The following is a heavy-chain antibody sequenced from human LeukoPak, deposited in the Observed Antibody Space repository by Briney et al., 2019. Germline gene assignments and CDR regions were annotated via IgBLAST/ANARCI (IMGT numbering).Heavy chain of an antibody. CDR2: ISNNGGST. CDR3: ARSLRVRGVPDYMDV. J-gene: IGHJ6*03. Sequence: GGSLRLSCAASGFTFSSYSMYWVRQAPGKGLEYVSAISNNGGSTYYADSLKGRFTISRDNPKNTLYLQMNSLRAEDTAVYYCARSLRVRGVPDYMDVWGKGTTVIISS. V-gene: IGHV3-64*02. D-gene: IGHD3-10*02. CDR1: GFTFSSYS.